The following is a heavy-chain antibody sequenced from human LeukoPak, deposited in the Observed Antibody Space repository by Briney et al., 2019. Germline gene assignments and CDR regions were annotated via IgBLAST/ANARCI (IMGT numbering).Heavy chain of an antibody. V-gene: IGHV3-48*03. CDR3: ARYIAAAGTKYFDI. J-gene: IGHJ4*02. D-gene: IGHD6-13*01. CDR1: GFTFSVFE. CDR2: ISSTGSWT. Sequence: GGSLRLSCAASGFTFSVFEMNGVRQAPGKGLEWVSYISSTGSWTFYADSVKGRFTISRDNAKNSLYLQMNSLRAEDTAVYYCARYIAAAGTKYFDIWGQGTLVTVSS.